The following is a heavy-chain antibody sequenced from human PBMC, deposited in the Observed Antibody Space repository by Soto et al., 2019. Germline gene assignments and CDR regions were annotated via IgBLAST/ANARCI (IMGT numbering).Heavy chain of an antibody. V-gene: IGHV3-64*01. CDR2: ISSNGGST. CDR3: ATPQDYDDCLDS. CDR1: GFTFSSYA. Sequence: GGSLRLSCAASGFTFSSYAMHWVRQAPGKGLEYVSAISSNGGSTYYANSVKGRFTISRDTPGNTAYLELNSLISEDTAVYYCATPQDYDDCLDSWGQGTLVTVSS. J-gene: IGHJ4*02. D-gene: IGHD3-22*01.